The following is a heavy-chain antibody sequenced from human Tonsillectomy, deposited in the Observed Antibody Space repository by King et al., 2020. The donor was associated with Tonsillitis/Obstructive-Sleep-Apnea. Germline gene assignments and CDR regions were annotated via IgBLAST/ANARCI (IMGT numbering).Heavy chain of an antibody. V-gene: IGHV3-23*01. CDR2: ISGRGGST. D-gene: IGHD4-17*01. CDR3: AKASPNVGGDCGDDHPFDY. CDR1: GFTFRSYT. J-gene: IGHJ4*02. Sequence: VQLLESGGGLEQPGGSLRLSCAASGFTFRSYTMSWVRQAPGKGLEWVSGISGRGGSTYYADSVKGRFTISRDNSKTTLYLQMNSLRAEDTAVYYCAKASPNVGGDCGDDHPFDYWGQGILVTVSS.